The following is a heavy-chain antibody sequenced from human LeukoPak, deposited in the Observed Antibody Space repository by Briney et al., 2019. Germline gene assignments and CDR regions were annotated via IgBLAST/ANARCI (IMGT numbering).Heavy chain of an antibody. J-gene: IGHJ6*03. CDR3: TRHRTDRLGYCSSTSCLGYMDV. Sequence: PGRSLRLSCAASGFTFSGSAMHWVRQASGKGLEWVGRIRSKANSYATAYAASVKGRFTISRDDSKNTAYLQMNSLKTEDTAVYYCTRHRTDRLGYCSSTSCLGYMDVWGKGTTVTISS. D-gene: IGHD2-2*01. CDR1: GFTFSGSA. CDR2: IRSKANSYAT. V-gene: IGHV3-73*01.